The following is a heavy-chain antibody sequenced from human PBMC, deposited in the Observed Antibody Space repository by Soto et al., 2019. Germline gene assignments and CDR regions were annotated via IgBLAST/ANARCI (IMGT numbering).Heavy chain of an antibody. V-gene: IGHV3-74*01. J-gene: IGHJ4*02. CDR1: GFTFSSHW. CDR3: ASPYTATIHNGLNS. CDR2: INSDGTST. Sequence: EVQLVESGGGLVQPGGSLRLSCAASGFTFSSHWMHWVRQAPGKGLVWVSRINSDGTSTNYADSVKGRFTISRDNAKNTLHLQMNSVRGEDTAVYHCASPYTATIHNGLNSWGQGTLVTVSS. D-gene: IGHD5-12*01.